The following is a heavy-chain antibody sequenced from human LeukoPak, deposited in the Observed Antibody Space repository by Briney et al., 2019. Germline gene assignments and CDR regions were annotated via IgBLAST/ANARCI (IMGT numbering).Heavy chain of an antibody. CDR3: GRDDVLGSGSVDY. V-gene: IGHV3-74*01. Sequence: GGSLRLSCAASGFTFTNHWMHWVRQAPGKGLVWVSRIRPDGRETNHAASMKGRFTISRDNAKNTLYLQMNSLGAEDTAVYYCGRDDVLGSGSVDYWGQGVLVTVSS. J-gene: IGHJ4*02. CDR2: IRPDGRET. D-gene: IGHD3-10*01. CDR1: GFTFTNHW.